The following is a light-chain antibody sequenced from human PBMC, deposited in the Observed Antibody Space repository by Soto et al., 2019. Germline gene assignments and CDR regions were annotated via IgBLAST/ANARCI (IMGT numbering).Light chain of an antibody. V-gene: IGKV3D-20*02. CDR3: LPGRNWPWR. CDR1: QSVSSSY. J-gene: IGKJ1*01. CDR2: DAS. Sequence: LTQSSASLSKSPGERATLSCRASQSVSSSYLAWYQQNPGQAPRLLIYDASNRATGIPARFSGSGSGTDFTLTISSLVLEDFEVYYCLPGRNWPWRCAQGPKLDI.